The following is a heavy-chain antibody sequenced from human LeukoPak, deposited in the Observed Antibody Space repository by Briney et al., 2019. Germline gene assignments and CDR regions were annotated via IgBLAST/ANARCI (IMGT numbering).Heavy chain of an antibody. CDR1: GFTFSSYS. J-gene: IGHJ4*02. D-gene: IGHD6-25*01. CDR2: ISSSSSYI. V-gene: IGHV3-21*01. CDR3: ARDLRGIAAAGRRPYYFDY. Sequence: GGSLRLSCAASGFTFSSYSMNWVRQAPGKGLEWVSSISSSSSYIYYADSVKGRFTISRDNAKNSLYLQMNSLRAEDTAVYYCARDLRGIAAAGRRPYYFDYWGQGTLVTVSS.